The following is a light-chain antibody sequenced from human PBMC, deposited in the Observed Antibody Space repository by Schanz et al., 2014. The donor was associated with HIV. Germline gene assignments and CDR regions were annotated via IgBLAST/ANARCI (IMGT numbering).Light chain of an antibody. CDR3: QQYGSFSIT. J-gene: IGKJ5*01. CDR1: QSVSSSY. CDR2: GAS. V-gene: IGKV3-20*01. Sequence: EIVLTQSPGTLSLSPGERATLSCRASQSVSSSYLAWYQQKPGQDPRLLIYGASSRATGIPDRFSGSGSGTDFTLTISRLEPEDFAVYYCQQYGSFSITFGQGTRLEIK.